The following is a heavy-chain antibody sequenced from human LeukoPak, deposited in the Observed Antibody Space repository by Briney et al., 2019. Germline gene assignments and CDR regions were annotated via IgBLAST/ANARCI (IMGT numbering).Heavy chain of an antibody. D-gene: IGHD3-22*01. CDR3: ARGGWYYYDSSGSTNWFDP. CDR2: IYPGESDI. CDR1: GYPFTDYW. Sequence: GESLKISCKASGYPFTDYWIGWVRQMPGKGLEWMGIIYPGESDIRYSPSFQGQVTISADKSINTAYLQWTSLKASDTAMYYCARGGWYYYDSSGSTNWFDPWGQGTLVTVSS. J-gene: IGHJ5*02. V-gene: IGHV5-51*01.